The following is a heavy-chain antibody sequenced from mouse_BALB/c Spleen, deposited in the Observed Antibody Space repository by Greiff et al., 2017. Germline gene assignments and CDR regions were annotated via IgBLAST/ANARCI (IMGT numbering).Heavy chain of an antibody. CDR2: ISSGGSYT. J-gene: IGHJ1*01. CDR3: ARHDGYGGPWYFDL. Sequence: EGKLMESGGGLVKPGGSLKLSCAASGFTFSSYAMSWVRQTPEKRLEWVATISSGGSYTYYPDSVKGRFTISRDNAKNTLYLQMSSLRSEDTAMYYCARHDGYGGPWYFDLWGAGTTVTVSS. V-gene: IGHV5-9-3*01. D-gene: IGHD2-3*01. CDR1: GFTFSSYA.